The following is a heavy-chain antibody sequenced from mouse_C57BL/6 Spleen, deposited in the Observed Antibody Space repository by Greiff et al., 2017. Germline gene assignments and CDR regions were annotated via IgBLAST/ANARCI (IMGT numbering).Heavy chain of an antibody. CDR1: GFTFSSYG. CDR2: ISSGGSYT. CDR3: ARAGGSSSYYYAMDY. D-gene: IGHD1-1*01. V-gene: IGHV5-6*01. J-gene: IGHJ4*01. Sequence: EVQLVESGGDLVKPGGSLKLSCAASGFTFSSYGMSWVRQTPDKRLEWVATISSGGSYTYYPDSVKGRFTISRDNAKNTLYLQMSSLKSEDTAMYYCARAGGSSSYYYAMDYWGQGTSVTVSS.